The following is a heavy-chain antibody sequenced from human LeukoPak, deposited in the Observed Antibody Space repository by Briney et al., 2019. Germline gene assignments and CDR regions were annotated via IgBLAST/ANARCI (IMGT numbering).Heavy chain of an antibody. J-gene: IGHJ4*02. D-gene: IGHD4-11*01. CDR3: ARDRDYSNTERGFDY. CDR2: SNPNSGET. CDR1: GYTFTDYY. V-gene: IGHV1-2*02. Sequence: ASVKVSCKTSGYTFTDYYIHWVRQAPGQGLEWMGWSNPNSGETNSAQKFQGRVTMTGDTSISTAYMEVNRVTSDDTAVYYCARDRDYSNTERGFDYWGQGTLVTVSS.